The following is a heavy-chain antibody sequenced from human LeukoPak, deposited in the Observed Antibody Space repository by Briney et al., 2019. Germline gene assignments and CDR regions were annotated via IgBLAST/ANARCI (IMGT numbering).Heavy chain of an antibody. Sequence: GRSLRLSCAASGFTFSSHGMHWVRQAPGKGLEWVAVISYDGSDKYYAGSVKGRFTISRDNSKNTLYLQMSSLRTEDTGVYYCAKDGGSGSYTQIDNWGQGTLVTVSS. CDR3: AKDGGSGSYTQIDN. D-gene: IGHD1-26*01. CDR1: GFTFSSHG. CDR2: ISYDGSDK. J-gene: IGHJ4*02. V-gene: IGHV3-30*18.